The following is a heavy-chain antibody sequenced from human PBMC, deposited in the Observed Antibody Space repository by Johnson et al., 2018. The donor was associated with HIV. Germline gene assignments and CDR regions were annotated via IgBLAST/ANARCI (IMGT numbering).Heavy chain of an antibody. CDR1: GFTFSSYW. CDR3: ARAPSRLRYFDWSEDAFDI. J-gene: IGHJ3*02. D-gene: IGHD3-9*01. V-gene: IGHV3-74*02. CDR2: INSDGSST. Sequence: VQLVESGGGLVQPGGSLRLSCAASGFTFSSYWMHWVRQAPGKGLVWVSRINSDGSSTSYADSVKGRFTISRDNAKITLYLQMNSLRAEDTAVYYCARAPSRLRYFDWSEDAFDIWGQGTMVTVSS.